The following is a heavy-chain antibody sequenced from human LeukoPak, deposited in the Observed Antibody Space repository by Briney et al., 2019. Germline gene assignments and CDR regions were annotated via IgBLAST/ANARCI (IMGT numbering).Heavy chain of an antibody. D-gene: IGHD6-19*01. V-gene: IGHV3-21*01. CDR2: ISSASSYK. CDR3: VRGPTLIGVAGTWPLDY. CDR1: GFTFSDYS. J-gene: IGHJ4*02. Sequence: GGALRLSFPATGFTFSDYSMKWVRQARGKGLDWVSSISSASSYKYYGDSVKGRFTISRDKAKTSLYLQMNSLRAEDTAVYYCVRGPTLIGVAGTWPLDYWGLGTLVIVSS.